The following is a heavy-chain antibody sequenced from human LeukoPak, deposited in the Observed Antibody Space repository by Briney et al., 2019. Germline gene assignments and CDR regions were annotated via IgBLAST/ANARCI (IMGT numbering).Heavy chain of an antibody. J-gene: IGHJ4*02. Sequence: GGSLRLSRAASGFTFRSYSMNGVRQAPGKGLEWVSSISSSSSYIYYADSVKGRFTISRDNAKNSLYLQMNSLRAEDTAVYYCASHVSVVTAPVPYWGQGTLVTVSS. V-gene: IGHV3-21*01. CDR1: GFTFRSYS. CDR3: ASHVSVVTAPVPY. CDR2: ISSSSSYI. D-gene: IGHD2-21*02.